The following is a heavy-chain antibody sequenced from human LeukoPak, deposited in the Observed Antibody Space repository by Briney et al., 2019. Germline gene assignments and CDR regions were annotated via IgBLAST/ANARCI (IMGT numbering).Heavy chain of an antibody. CDR3: VKDLTGAGSN. V-gene: IGHV3-64D*09. CDR2: ITSDGITT. D-gene: IGHD3-9*01. J-gene: IGHJ4*02. Sequence: GGSLRLSCAASGFTFSSYAMSWVRQAPGKALEYVSAITSDGITTYYADSVKGRFTISRDNSKNTLYLQMSSLRPEDTAVYYCVKDLTGAGSNWGQGTLVTVSS. CDR1: GFTFSSYA.